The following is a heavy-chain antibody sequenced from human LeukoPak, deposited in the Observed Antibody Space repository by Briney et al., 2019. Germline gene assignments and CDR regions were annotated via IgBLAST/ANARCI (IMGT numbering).Heavy chain of an antibody. CDR1: GGSISSYY. D-gene: IGHD5-18*01. V-gene: IGHV4-59*01. CDR2: IYYSGST. J-gene: IGHJ4*02. CDR3: ARQSGYSYGYAFDY. Sequence: SETLSLTCTVSGGSISSYYWSWIRQPPGKGLEWIGYIYYSGSTNYNPSLKSRVTISVDTSKNQFSLKLSSVTAADTAAYYCARQSGYSYGYAFDYWGQGTLVTVSS.